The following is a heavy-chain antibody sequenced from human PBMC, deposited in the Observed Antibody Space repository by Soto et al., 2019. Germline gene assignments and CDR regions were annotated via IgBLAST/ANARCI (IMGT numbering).Heavy chain of an antibody. D-gene: IGHD3-22*01. V-gene: IGHV3-64*01. CDR3: ASMGSSGYWFDY. CDR1: GFTFSSYA. CDR2: ISSNGGST. Sequence: EVQLVESGGGLVQPGGSLRLSCAASGFTFSSYAMHWVRQAPGKGLEYVSAISSNGGSTYYANSVKGRFTISRDNSTNTLYLQMGSLRAEDMAVYYCASMGSSGYWFDYWGQGTLVTVSS. J-gene: IGHJ4*02.